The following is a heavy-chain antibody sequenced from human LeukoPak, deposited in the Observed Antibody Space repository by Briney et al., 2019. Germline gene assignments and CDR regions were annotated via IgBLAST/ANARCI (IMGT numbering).Heavy chain of an antibody. CDR2: IIPIFGTA. J-gene: IGHJ4*02. D-gene: IGHD3-9*01. V-gene: IGHV1-69*13. Sequence: SVKVSCKASGGTFSSYAISWVRQAPGQGLEWMGGIIPIFGTANYAQKFQGRVTITADESASTAYMELSSLRSEDMAVYYCARISGYYKTFDYWGQGTLVTVSS. CDR3: ARISGYYKTFDY. CDR1: GGTFSSYA.